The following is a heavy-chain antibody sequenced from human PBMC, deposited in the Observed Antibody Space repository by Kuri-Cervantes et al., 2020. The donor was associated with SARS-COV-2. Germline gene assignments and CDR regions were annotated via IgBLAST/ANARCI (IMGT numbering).Heavy chain of an antibody. Sequence: ESLKISCTVSGGSISSYYWSWIRQPAGKGLEWIGRIYTSGSTNYNPSPKSRVTMSVDTSKNQFSLKLSSVTAADTAVYYCARDIPSFNWNYHPPYYYYYMDVWGKGTTVTVSS. CDR2: IYTSGST. J-gene: IGHJ6*03. D-gene: IGHD1-7*01. CDR3: ARDIPSFNWNYHPPYYYYYMDV. V-gene: IGHV4-4*07. CDR1: GGSISSYY.